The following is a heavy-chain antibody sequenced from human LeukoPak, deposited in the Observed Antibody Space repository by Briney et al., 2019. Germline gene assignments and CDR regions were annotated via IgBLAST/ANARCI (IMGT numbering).Heavy chain of an antibody. D-gene: IGHD6-13*01. J-gene: IGHJ4*02. CDR2: ISSSSSYI. Sequence: GALRLSCAASGFTFSSYSMNWVRQAPGKGLEWVSSISSSSSYIYYADSVKGRFTISRDNSKNTLYLQMNRLRAEDTAVYYRAKDSRTTYDSSWLYYFDSWGQGTLVTVSS. V-gene: IGHV3-21*04. CDR3: AKDSRTTYDSSWLYYFDS. CDR1: GFTFSSYS.